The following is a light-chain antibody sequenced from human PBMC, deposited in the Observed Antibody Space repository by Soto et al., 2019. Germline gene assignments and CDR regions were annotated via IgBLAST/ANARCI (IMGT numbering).Light chain of an antibody. Sequence: EIVMTQSPATLYVSPGERATLSCRASQSVSSNYLAWYQDEPGQAPRRLIYGASTRATGIPARFSGSRSGTEFTLPISSLQSEDFAVYYCQQYNNWPPGTFGQGTKVDI. V-gene: IGKV3-15*01. J-gene: IGKJ1*01. CDR3: QQYNNWPPGT. CDR2: GAS. CDR1: QSVSSN.